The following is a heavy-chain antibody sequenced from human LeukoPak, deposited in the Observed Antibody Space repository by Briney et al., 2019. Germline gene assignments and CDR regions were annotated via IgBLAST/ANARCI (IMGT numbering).Heavy chain of an antibody. CDR3: ARGGWIQLWLRGDGAFDI. D-gene: IGHD5-18*01. CDR1: GFTFSSHW. J-gene: IGHJ3*02. CDR2: IKQDGSEK. V-gene: IGHV3-7*01. Sequence: GGSLRLSCAASGFTFSSHWMSWVRQAPGKGLEWVANIKQDGSEKYYVDSVKGRFTISRDNAKNSLYLQMNSLRAEDTAVYYCARGGWIQLWLRGDGAFDIWGQGTMVTVSS.